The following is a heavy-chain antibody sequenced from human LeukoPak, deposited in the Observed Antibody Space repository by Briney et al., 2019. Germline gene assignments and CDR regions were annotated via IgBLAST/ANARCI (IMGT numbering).Heavy chain of an antibody. CDR2: IKQDGSEK. CDR1: GFTFSSYW. D-gene: IGHD6-6*01. CDR3: ARDWAARLDY. V-gene: IGHV3-7*01. Sequence: GGSLRLSCAASGFTFSSYWISWVRQAPGKGLEWVANIKQDGSEKYYVDSVKGRFTISRDNAKNSLYLQMNSLRAEDTAVYYCARDWAARLDYWGQGTLVTVSS. J-gene: IGHJ4*02.